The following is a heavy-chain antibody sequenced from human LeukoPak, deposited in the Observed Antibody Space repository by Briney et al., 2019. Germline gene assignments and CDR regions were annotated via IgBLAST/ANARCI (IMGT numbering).Heavy chain of an antibody. Sequence: GASVKVSCKASGGTFSSYAISWVRQAPGQGLEWMGGIIPIFGTANYAQKFQGRVTITADESTSTAYMELSSLRSEDTAVYYCARDQPTPDYIESAWGQGTLVTVSP. CDR2: IIPIFGTA. V-gene: IGHV1-69*13. J-gene: IGHJ4*02. CDR3: ARDQPTPDYIESA. CDR1: GGTFSSYA. D-gene: IGHD4-11*01.